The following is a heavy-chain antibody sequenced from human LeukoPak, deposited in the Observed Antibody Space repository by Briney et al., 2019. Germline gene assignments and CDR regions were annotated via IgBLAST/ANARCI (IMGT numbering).Heavy chain of an antibody. CDR2: ISWNSGSI. J-gene: IGHJ4*02. D-gene: IGHD6-13*01. CDR1: GLTFDDYA. CDR3: AKTAPDIAAAGKYYFDY. Sequence: PGGFLRPSCAASGLTFDDYAMHWVRQAPGKGLEWVSGISWNSGSIGYADSVKGRFTISRDNAKSSLYLQMNSLRAEDTALYYCAKTAPDIAAAGKYYFDYWGQEPLVSVSS. V-gene: IGHV3-9*01.